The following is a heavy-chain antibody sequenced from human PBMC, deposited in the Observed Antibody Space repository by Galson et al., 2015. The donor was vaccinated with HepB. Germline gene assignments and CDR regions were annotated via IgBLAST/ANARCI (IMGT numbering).Heavy chain of an antibody. J-gene: IGHJ4*02. CDR1: GSTFSSYA. CDR2: ISGSGGST. V-gene: IGHV3-23*01. D-gene: IGHD4-23*01. CDR3: AKDHLLTTVVTFWYFDY. Sequence: SLRLSCAASGSTFSSYAMSWVRQAPGKGLEWVSAISGSGGSTYYADSVKGRFTISRDNSKNTLYLQMNSLRAEDTAVYYCAKDHLLTTVVTFWYFDYWGQGTLVTVSS.